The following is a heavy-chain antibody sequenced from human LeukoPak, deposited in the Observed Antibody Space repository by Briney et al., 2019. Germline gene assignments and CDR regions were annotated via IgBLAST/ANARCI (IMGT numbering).Heavy chain of an antibody. V-gene: IGHV1-18*01. CDR2: INVDSCDT. D-gene: IGHD3-16*01. J-gene: IGHJ6*03. CDR3: AGVNLYFNHMYV. Sequence: GASVKVSCKASGYTYTRYGISWVRQAPGQGLEWMGWINVDSCDTDNSQKCQGRVTINTDTSTSTTYMELRSLRSDDTAVYYCAGVNLYFNHMYVWGKGTTVTVSS. CDR1: GYTYTRYG.